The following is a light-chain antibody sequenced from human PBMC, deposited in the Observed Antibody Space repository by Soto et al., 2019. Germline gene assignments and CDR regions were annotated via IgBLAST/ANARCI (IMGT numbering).Light chain of an antibody. Sequence: DIQMTQSPSSLSASVGDRVSIACRASQGIRNGLGWYQQKPGKAPKRLIYAASSFLSGVPSRFSGSGSGTDFTLTISSLQPADFATYYCLQHNTYPRTFGQGTTVDIK. CDR3: LQHNTYPRT. J-gene: IGKJ1*01. V-gene: IGKV1-17*01. CDR1: QGIRNG. CDR2: AAS.